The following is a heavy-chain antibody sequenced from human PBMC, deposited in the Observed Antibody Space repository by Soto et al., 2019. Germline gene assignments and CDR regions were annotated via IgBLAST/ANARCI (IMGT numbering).Heavy chain of an antibody. Sequence: QVQLKESGPGLVKPSQTLSLICTLSGGSISSGGYFWTWIRQHPGKGLEWIGYNQYSGSTNYNPSLKSRVSISVDTSRNQFSLKLSSVTAADTAVYYCARQREFCSGNSCLDVFDFWGQGTMVTVSS. J-gene: IGHJ3*01. CDR2: NQYSGST. CDR1: GGSISSGGYF. D-gene: IGHD2-2*01. V-gene: IGHV4-31*02. CDR3: ARQREFCSGNSCLDVFDF.